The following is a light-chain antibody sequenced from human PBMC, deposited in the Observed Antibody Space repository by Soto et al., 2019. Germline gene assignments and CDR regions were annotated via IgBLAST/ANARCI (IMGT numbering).Light chain of an antibody. Sequence: EIVXTXXPXTLSLSPGERATLSCRASRSISSTYLAWYQQKPGQAPRLLIYGASSRATGIPDRFSGSGSGTDFTLTISRLEPEDFAVYYCQQYGGSPPYTFGQGTKLEIK. CDR3: QQYGGSPPYT. J-gene: IGKJ2*01. CDR1: RSISSTY. V-gene: IGKV3-20*01. CDR2: GAS.